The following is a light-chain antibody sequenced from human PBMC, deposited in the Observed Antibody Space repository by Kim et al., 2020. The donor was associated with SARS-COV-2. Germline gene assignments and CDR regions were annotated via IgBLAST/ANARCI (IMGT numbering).Light chain of an antibody. CDR2: EVS. J-gene: IGLJ1*01. V-gene: IGLV2-8*01. Sequence: QSALTQPPSASGSPGQSVTISCTGTSSDVGDYNYVSWYQQHPGKAPKLMIYEVSKRPSGVPYRFSGSKSGNTASLTVSGLQAEDEADYYCSSYAGSNNYVFGTGTKVTVL. CDR3: SSYAGSNNYV. CDR1: SSDVGDYNY.